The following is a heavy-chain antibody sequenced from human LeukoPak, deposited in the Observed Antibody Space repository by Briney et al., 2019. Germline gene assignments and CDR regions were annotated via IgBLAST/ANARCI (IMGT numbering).Heavy chain of an antibody. V-gene: IGHV1-2*02. J-gene: IGHJ4*02. D-gene: IGHD3-10*01. CDR3: ARTGVWFRELSHLPD. Sequence: ASVKVTCKASGYTFICYYIHWVRQAPGQGLEWMGWINPNSGDTNYAQKFQGRVTMTRDTSISTAYMGLSSLISDDTAFYYCARTGVWFRELSHLPDWGQGTLVTVSS. CDR2: INPNSGDT. CDR1: GYTFICYY.